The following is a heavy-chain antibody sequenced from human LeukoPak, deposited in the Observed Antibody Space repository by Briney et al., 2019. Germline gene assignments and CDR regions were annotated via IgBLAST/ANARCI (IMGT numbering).Heavy chain of an antibody. V-gene: IGHV3-48*03. CDR1: GFTFSGYE. D-gene: IGHD5-18*01. J-gene: IGHJ5*01. Sequence: PGGSLRLSCAASGFTFSGYEMNWVRQAPGKGLEWVSDISSSGSYTNDADSVKGRFTISRDNAKNSLHLEMNSLRVEDTAVYYRAREGYNSGPIPFDSWGQGTLVTVSS. CDR3: AREGYNSGPIPFDS. CDR2: ISSSGSYT.